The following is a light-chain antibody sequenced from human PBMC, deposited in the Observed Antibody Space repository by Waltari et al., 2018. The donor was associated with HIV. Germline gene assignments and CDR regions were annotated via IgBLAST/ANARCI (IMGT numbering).Light chain of an antibody. J-gene: IGKJ1*01. CDR2: XAX. CDR1: QSVSSN. V-gene: IGKV3-15*01. Sequence: EIVMTQHPATLSVSPGVRATFSCRASQSVSSNLAWYQQKLGQAPRLLIXXAXTXATGIPARFSGSGSGTEFTLTISSLQSEDFAVYYCQQYNNWPLTFGQGTKVEIK. CDR3: QQYNNWPLT.